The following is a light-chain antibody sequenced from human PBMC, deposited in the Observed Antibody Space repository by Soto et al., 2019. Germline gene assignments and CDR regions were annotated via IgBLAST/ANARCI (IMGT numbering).Light chain of an antibody. Sequence: EIVMTQSPATLSVSPGERATLSCRASQTVSSNLAWYQQKPGQAPRLIIYGASIRATGIQDRFSGSGSGTDFTLTISSLEPEDFAVYYCKQYDRSSWTVGQGTKVDI. CDR3: KQYDRSSWT. CDR2: GAS. CDR1: QTVSSN. V-gene: IGKV3D-15*01. J-gene: IGKJ1*01.